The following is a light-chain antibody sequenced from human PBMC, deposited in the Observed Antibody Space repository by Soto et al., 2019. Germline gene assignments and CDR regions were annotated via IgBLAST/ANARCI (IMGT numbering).Light chain of an antibody. J-gene: IGLJ3*02. Sequence: QSVLTQPASVSGSPGQSITISCTGTSSDVGSYNLVSWYQQHPGKAPKLMIYEGNERPSGVSNRFSGSKSGNTASLTISGLQAEDEADYYGCSYAGSSTWVFGGGTQLTVL. CDR2: EGN. V-gene: IGLV2-23*01. CDR3: CSYAGSSTWV. CDR1: SSDVGSYNL.